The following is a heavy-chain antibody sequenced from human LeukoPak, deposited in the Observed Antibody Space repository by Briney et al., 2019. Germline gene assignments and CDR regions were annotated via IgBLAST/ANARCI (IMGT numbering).Heavy chain of an antibody. V-gene: IGHV3-11*06. CDR1: GLTFSDCY. Sequence: GGSLRLSCAASGLTFSDCYMSWIRQAPGKGLEWVSYISSSSSYTNYADSVKGRFTISRDNAKNSLYLQMNSLRAEDTAVYYCARWRFGDQSIDIWGQGTMVTVSS. CDR3: ARWRFGDQSIDI. CDR2: ISSSSSYT. D-gene: IGHD3-10*01. J-gene: IGHJ3*02.